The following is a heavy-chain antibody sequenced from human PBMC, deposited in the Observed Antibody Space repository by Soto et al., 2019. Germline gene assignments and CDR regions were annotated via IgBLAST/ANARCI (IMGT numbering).Heavy chain of an antibody. CDR3: AVLIVLVPAAKSDYYYGMDV. CDR1: GFTFSSYS. D-gene: IGHD2-2*01. J-gene: IGHJ6*02. CDR2: ISSSSSYI. Sequence: PGGSLRLSCAASGFTFSSYSMNWVRQAPGKGLEWVSSISSSSSYIYYADSVKGRFTIPRDNAKNSLYLQMNSLRAEDTAVYYCAVLIVLVPAAKSDYYYGMDVWGQGTTVTVSS. V-gene: IGHV3-21*01.